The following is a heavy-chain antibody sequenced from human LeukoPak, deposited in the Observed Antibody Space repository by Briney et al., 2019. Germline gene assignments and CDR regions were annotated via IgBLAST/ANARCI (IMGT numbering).Heavy chain of an antibody. V-gene: IGHV4-39*01. J-gene: IGHJ3*02. D-gene: IGHD3-10*01. CDR3: ATPATRLLWFGDPTHAFDI. Sequence: SETLSLTCTVSGGSFSSSSYYWGWIRQPPGKGLEWIGSIYYSGSTYYNPSLKSRVTISVDTSKNQFSLKLSSVTAADTAVYYCATPATRLLWFGDPTHAFDIWGQGTMVTVSS. CDR2: IYYSGST. CDR1: GGSFSSSSYY.